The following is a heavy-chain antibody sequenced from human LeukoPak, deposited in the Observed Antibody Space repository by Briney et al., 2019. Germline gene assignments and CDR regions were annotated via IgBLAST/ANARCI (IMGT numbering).Heavy chain of an antibody. CDR3: ARPLLGTTTLFDY. J-gene: IGHJ4*02. Sequence: SETLSLTCTVSGGSISDYYWGWIRQPPGKGLEWIGSIYYSGSTYYNPSLKSRVTISVDTSKNQFSLKLSSVTAADTAVYYCARPLLGTTTLFDYWGQGTLVTVSS. CDR2: IYYSGST. CDR1: GGSISDYY. D-gene: IGHD3-16*01. V-gene: IGHV4-39*01.